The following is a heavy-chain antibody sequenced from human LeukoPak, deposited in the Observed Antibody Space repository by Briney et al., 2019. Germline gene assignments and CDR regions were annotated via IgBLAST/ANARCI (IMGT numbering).Heavy chain of an antibody. V-gene: IGHV4-39*01. CDR1: GDSISSNNYY. CDR3: ARGRGYSSGWGKY. D-gene: IGHD6-19*01. CDR2: IYHSGST. J-gene: IGHJ4*02. Sequence: SSETLSLTCIVSGDSISSNNYYWGWIRQPPGKGLEWIASIYHSGSTYYNPSIKSRVTMSVDTSKNQFSLKLSSVTAADTAVYYCARGRGYSSGWGKYWGQGTLVTVSS.